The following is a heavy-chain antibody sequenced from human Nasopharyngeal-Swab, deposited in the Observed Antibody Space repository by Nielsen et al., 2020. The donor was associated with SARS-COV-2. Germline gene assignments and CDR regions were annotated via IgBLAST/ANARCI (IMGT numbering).Heavy chain of an antibody. D-gene: IGHD4-23*01. Sequence: GESLKISCTASGFTFSSYAMSWVRQAPGKGLELVSEISGSGGSTYYAESVKGRFTISRDNSKNTLYLQMSSLRAEETAIYYCAKDLGVESPLWFDYWDQGTLLTVSS. CDR1: GFTFSSYA. CDR3: AKDLGVESPLWFDY. CDR2: ISGSGGST. J-gene: IGHJ4*02. V-gene: IGHV3-23*01.